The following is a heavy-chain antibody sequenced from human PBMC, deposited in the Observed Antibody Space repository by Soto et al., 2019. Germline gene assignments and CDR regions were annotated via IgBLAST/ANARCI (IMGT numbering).Heavy chain of an antibody. CDR3: ATMTTVTSDY. J-gene: IGHJ4*02. CDR2: ISSSSSYI. D-gene: IGHD4-4*01. CDR1: GFTFSSYS. V-gene: IGHV3-21*01. Sequence: EVQLVESGGGLVKPGGSLRLSCAASGFTFSSYSMNWVRQAPGKGLEWVSSISSSSSYIYYADSVKGRFTISGDNAKNSLYLQMNSLRAEDTAVYYCATMTTVTSDYWGQGTLVTVSS.